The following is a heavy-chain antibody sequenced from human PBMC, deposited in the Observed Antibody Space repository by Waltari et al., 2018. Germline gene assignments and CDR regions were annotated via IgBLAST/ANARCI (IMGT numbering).Heavy chain of an antibody. CDR2: VRGMGIN. V-gene: IGHV4-4*01. CDR3: ARDRGRGLYLDT. D-gene: IGHD2-15*01. Sequence: WSSQSPGGWLELIWEVRGMGINDFNPSFAGRVTISLDTSAYHFALKLTSATAADTALYLCARDRGRGLYLDTWGQGTLVTVSP. J-gene: IGHJ4*02.